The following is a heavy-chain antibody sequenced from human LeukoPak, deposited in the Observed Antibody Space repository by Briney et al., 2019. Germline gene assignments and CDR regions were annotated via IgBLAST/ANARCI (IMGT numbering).Heavy chain of an antibody. V-gene: IGHV3-7*04. CDR3: ARGDDFSGDH. J-gene: IGHJ4*02. D-gene: IGHD1-1*01. CDR2: IHPEGNEK. CDR1: GFTFSNFW. Sequence: GGSLRLSCATSGFTFSNFWLSWVRQAPGRGLEWVANIHPEGNEKYHVESVKGRFTISRDNARNLLFLQMNGLRVEDTAVYYCARGDDFSGDHWGQGTLVTVSS.